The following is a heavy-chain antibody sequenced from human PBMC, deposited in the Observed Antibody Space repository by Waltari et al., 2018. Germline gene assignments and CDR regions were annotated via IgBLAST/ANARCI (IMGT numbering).Heavy chain of an antibody. CDR3: ARADYGGTADFDY. CDR2: INGDGSEK. V-gene: IGHV3-7*04. J-gene: IGHJ4*02. CDR1: GFTFSSHW. Sequence: EVQLVESGGGLVQPGGSLRVSCAASGFTFSSHWMTWVRQAPGKGLECVANINGDGSEKYYVDSVKARFTISRDNAKNSLYLQMDSLRAEDTAVYYCARADYGGTADFDYWGQGTLVTVSS. D-gene: IGHD4-17*01.